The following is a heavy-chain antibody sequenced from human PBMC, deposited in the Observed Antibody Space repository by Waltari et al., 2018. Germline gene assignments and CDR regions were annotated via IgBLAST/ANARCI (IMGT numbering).Heavy chain of an antibody. J-gene: IGHJ4*02. CDR2: IDPEYGKT. CDR1: GYIFTDYY. Sequence: EVQLVQSGAEVKKPGATVKISCKASGYIFTDYYIHWVQHFPGKGLEWMGHIDPEYGKTIYAEQFQDRVTITADTSTDTAYMELSSLRSDDTAVYYCTTDHYGAGFFDYWGQGTLVTVSS. CDR3: TTDHYGAGFFDY. V-gene: IGHV1-69-2*01. D-gene: IGHD3-10*01.